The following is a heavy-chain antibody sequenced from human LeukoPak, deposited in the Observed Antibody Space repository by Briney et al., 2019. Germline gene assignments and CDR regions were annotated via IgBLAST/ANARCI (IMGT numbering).Heavy chain of an antibody. D-gene: IGHD6-13*01. CDR2: IYYSGST. CDR3: ARAGISSSWYGWFDP. Sequence: SETLSLTCTVSGGSISSYYWSWIRPPPGKGLEWIGYIYYSGSTNYNPSLQSRVTISVDTSKIHFSLKLSSVTAADTAVYYCARAGISSSWYGWFDPWGQGTLVTVSS. CDR1: GGSISSYY. V-gene: IGHV4-59*01. J-gene: IGHJ5*02.